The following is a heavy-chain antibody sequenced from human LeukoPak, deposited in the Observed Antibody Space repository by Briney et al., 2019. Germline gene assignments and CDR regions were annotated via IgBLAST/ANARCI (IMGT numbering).Heavy chain of an antibody. J-gene: IGHJ4*02. Sequence: GGPLRLSCAASGFTFSNYGMHWVRQAPGKGLEWVAFMRYDGSTKYYADSVRGRFTISRDNAKTSLYLQMNSLRAEDTAVYYCARHLSGVTGYTYGRGIDYWGQGTLVTVSS. V-gene: IGHV3-33*01. CDR1: GFTFSNYG. CDR3: ARHLSGVTGYTYGRGIDY. D-gene: IGHD5-18*01. CDR2: MRYDGSTK.